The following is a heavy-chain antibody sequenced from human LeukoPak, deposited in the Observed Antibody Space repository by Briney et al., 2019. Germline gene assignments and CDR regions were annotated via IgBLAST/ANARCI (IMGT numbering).Heavy chain of an antibody. CDR2: IIPIFGTA. J-gene: IGHJ3*02. CDR3: ARDCRYYDSSGPLPDGAFDI. D-gene: IGHD3-22*01. V-gene: IGHV1-69*13. Sequence: SVKVSCKASGGTFSSYAISLVRQAPGQGLEWMGEIIPIFGTANYAQKFQGRVTITADESTSTAYMELSSLRSEDTAVYYCARDCRYYDSSGPLPDGAFDIWGQGTMVTVSS. CDR1: GGTFSSYA.